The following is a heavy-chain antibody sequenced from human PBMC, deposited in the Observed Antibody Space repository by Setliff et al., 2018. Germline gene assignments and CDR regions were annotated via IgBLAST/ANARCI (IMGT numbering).Heavy chain of an antibody. CDR2: IRSSIYGGST. V-gene: IGHV3-49*03. CDR3: SGRVGVY. J-gene: IGHJ4*02. CDR1: GFNFGESA. D-gene: IGHD1-26*01. Sequence: PGGSLRLSCTGSGFNFGESAMSWFRQAPGKGPEWIGVIRSSIYGGSTEYAASVRGRFTISRDDSNSLVFLQMNRLTYDDTAVYYCSGRVGVYRGRGTLVTVSS.